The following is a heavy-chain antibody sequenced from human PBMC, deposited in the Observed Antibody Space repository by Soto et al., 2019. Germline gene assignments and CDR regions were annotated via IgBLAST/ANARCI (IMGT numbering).Heavy chain of an antibody. V-gene: IGHV1-18*01. D-gene: IGHD3-22*01. CDR2: ISAYNGNT. Sequence: QVQLVQSGAEVKKPGASVKVSCKASGYTFTSFGITWVRQAPGQGLEWMGRISAYNGNTNYAQKFQGRVTMTTDTSTSTAYMELRSLRSDDTAVYYCARDLGSNSDNTGLDYWGQGTLVTVSS. CDR3: ARDLGSNSDNTGLDY. J-gene: IGHJ4*02. CDR1: GYTFTSFG.